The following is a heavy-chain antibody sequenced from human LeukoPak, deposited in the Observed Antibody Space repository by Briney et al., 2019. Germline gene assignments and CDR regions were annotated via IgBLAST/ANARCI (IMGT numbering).Heavy chain of an antibody. CDR3: ANSVAVAGTALDY. J-gene: IGHJ4*02. D-gene: IGHD6-19*01. Sequence: PREFLQISCNASGSDFTSYWVAWGRPKPRERLEGRGIFYPDDSETRYSPSFQGQVTISADKSTSAAYLQWTSLKASDTAMYYCANSVAVAGTALDYWGQGTLVTVSS. V-gene: IGHV5-51*01. CDR2: FYPDDSET. CDR1: GSDFTSYW.